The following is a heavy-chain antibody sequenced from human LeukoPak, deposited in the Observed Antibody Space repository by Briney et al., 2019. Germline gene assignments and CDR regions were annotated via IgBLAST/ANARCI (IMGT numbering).Heavy chain of an antibody. CDR2: IYSGGST. CDR3: AREGVASRYGDWLPQAF. J-gene: IGHJ4*02. D-gene: IGHD3-9*01. V-gene: IGHV3-66*01. CDR1: GFTVSSNY. Sequence: PGGSLRLSCAASGFTVSSNYMSWVRQAPGKGLEWVSVIYSGGSTYYADSVKGRFTISRDNSKNTLYLQMNSLRAEDTAVYYCAREGVASRYGDWLPQAFWGQGTLVTVSS.